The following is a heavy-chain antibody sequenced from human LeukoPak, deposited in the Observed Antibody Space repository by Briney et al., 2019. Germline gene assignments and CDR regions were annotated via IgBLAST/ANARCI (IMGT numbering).Heavy chain of an antibody. CDR1: GFTFSSYW. D-gene: IGHD6-13*01. Sequence: QPGGSLRLSCAASGFTFSSYWMHWVRQAPGKGLVWVSRINSDGSSTSYADSVKGRFTISRDNAKNTLYLQMNSLRAEDTAVYYCARGIAAAVEDNYWGQGTLVTVSS. J-gene: IGHJ4*02. CDR3: ARGIAAAVEDNY. CDR2: INSDGSST. V-gene: IGHV3-74*01.